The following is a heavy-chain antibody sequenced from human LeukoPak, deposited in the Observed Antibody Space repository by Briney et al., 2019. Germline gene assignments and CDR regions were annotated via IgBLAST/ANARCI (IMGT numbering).Heavy chain of an antibody. J-gene: IGHJ3*02. V-gene: IGHV4-34*01. CDR2: INHSGST. CDR3: AKPLRGYSYGHNAFDI. D-gene: IGHD5-18*01. Sequence: SESLSLTCTVSGGSISNNYWSWIRQPPGKGLEWIGEINHSGSTNYNPSLKSRVTISVDTSKNQFSLKLSSVTAADTAVYYCAKPLRGYSYGHNAFDIWGQGTMVTVSS. CDR1: GGSISNNY.